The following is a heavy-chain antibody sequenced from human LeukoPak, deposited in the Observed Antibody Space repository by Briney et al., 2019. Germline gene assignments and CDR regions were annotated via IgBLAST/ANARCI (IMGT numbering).Heavy chain of an antibody. V-gene: IGHV3-30*02. CDR2: IRSDGSNK. Sequence: GGSLRLSCAGSGFSFSSYGMHWVRQAPGKGLEWMAFIRSDGSNKYYADSVKGRFTISRDNSKNTLYLQMNSLRAEDTAVYYCARGYNNYGYVFDIWGQGTVVTVSS. CDR3: ARGYNNYGYVFDI. J-gene: IGHJ3*02. D-gene: IGHD4-11*01. CDR1: GFSFSSYG.